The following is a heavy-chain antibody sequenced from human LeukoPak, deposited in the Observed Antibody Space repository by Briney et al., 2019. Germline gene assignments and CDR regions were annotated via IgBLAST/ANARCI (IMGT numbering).Heavy chain of an antibody. Sequence: SETLSLTCAVYNGSFSGYYWGWIRQPPGKALEWIGSAYYSGTTSYNPSLKSRVTISVDMSKNHFSLRLRSVTAADTAMYYCARGTLYRGWSYYLDFWGQGSQVTVSS. CDR2: AYYSGTT. D-gene: IGHD6-19*01. V-gene: IGHV4-34*01. J-gene: IGHJ4*02. CDR3: ARGTLYRGWSYYLDF. CDR1: NGSFSGYY.